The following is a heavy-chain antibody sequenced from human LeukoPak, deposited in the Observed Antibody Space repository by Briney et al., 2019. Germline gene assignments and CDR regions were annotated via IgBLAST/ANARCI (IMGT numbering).Heavy chain of an antibody. CDR1: SGSISTSNYY. J-gene: IGHJ3*02. CDR3: ARVPPRLDAFDI. V-gene: IGHV4-39*07. CDR2: IFYSGST. Sequence: SETLSLTCTVSSGSISTSNYYWGWVRQPPGKALEWIGNIFYSGSTYYNPSLKSRVTISVDTSKNQFSLKLSSVTAADTAVYYCARVPPRLDAFDIWGQGTMVTVSS. D-gene: IGHD3-16*01.